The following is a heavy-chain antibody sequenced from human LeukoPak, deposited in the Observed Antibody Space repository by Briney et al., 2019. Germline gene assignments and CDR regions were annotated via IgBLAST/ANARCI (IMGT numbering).Heavy chain of an antibody. CDR3: ARHRDFDSTGYYYPLFDY. Sequence: GASVKVSCKASGYTFTGYYIHWVRQAPGQGLEWMGWINPHSGGTNYAQQFQGRVTMTRDTSISTAYMELSRLRSDDAAVYYCARHRDFDSTGYYYPLFDYWGQGTLVTVSS. V-gene: IGHV1-2*02. D-gene: IGHD3-22*01. CDR2: INPHSGGT. J-gene: IGHJ4*02. CDR1: GYTFTGYY.